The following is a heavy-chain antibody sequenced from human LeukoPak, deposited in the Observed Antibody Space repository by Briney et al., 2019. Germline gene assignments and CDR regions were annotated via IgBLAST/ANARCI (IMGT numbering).Heavy chain of an antibody. CDR1: GFTFDDYG. Sequence: GGSLRLSCAASGFTFDDYGMSWVRQAPRKGLEWVSGINWNGGSTGYADSVKGRFTISRDNAKNTLYLQMNSLRAEDTAVYYCARVSGGGWFDPWGQGTLVTVSS. D-gene: IGHD3-16*01. V-gene: IGHV3-20*04. CDR3: ARVSGGGWFDP. CDR2: INWNGGST. J-gene: IGHJ5*02.